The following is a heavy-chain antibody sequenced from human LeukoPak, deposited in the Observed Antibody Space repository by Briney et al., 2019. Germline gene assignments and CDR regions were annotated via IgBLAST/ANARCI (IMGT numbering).Heavy chain of an antibody. Sequence: PGRSLRLSCAASGFTFSSYGMHWVRQAPGKGLEWVAVISYDGSNKYYADSVKGRFTISRDNSKNTLYLQMNSLRAEDTAVYYCARRTFGGVIKYWGQGTLVTVSS. CDR1: GFTFSSYG. CDR3: ARRTFGGVIKY. D-gene: IGHD3-16*02. V-gene: IGHV3-30*03. CDR2: ISYDGSNK. J-gene: IGHJ4*02.